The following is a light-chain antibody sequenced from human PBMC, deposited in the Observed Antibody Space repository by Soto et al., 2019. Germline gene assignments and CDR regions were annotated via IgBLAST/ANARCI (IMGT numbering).Light chain of an antibody. CDR1: QSVSSY. CDR3: QQRSNWPPV. Sequence: EIVLTQSPATLSLSPGERAALCCRASQSVSSYLAWYQQKPGQALRLLIYDASNRATGIPARFSGSGSGTDFTLTISSLEPEDFAFYYCQQRSNWPPVFGGGTKVDIK. CDR2: DAS. J-gene: IGKJ4*01. V-gene: IGKV3-11*01.